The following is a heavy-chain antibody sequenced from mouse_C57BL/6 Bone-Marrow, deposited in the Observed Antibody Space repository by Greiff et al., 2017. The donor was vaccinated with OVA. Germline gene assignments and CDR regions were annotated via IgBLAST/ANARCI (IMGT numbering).Heavy chain of an antibody. J-gene: IGHJ3*01. CDR2: IDPSDSET. D-gene: IGHD4-1*01. CDR1: GYTFTSYW. CDR3: AREGTGRGFAY. Sequence: QVQLQQPGAELVRPGSSVKLSCKASGYTFTSYWMPWVKQRPIQGLEWIGNIDPSDSETHYNQKFKDKATLTVDKSSSTAYMQLSSLTSEDSAVYYCAREGTGRGFAYWGQGTLVTVSA. V-gene: IGHV1-52*01.